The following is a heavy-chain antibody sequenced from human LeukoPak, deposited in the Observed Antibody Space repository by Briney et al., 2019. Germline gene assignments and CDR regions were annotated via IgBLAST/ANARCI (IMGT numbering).Heavy chain of an antibody. CDR2: VSYSGNT. V-gene: IGHV4-34*01. CDR1: GGSFSGYY. Sequence: SETLSLTCAVYGGSFSGYYWSWIRQPPGKGLEWIGSVSYSGNTYYNPSLKNRITILVDTSKNQFSLKLSSVTAADTAVYYCARHEWNYVTYFDFWGQGTRVTVSS. D-gene: IGHD1-7*01. CDR3: ARHEWNYVTYFDF. J-gene: IGHJ4*02.